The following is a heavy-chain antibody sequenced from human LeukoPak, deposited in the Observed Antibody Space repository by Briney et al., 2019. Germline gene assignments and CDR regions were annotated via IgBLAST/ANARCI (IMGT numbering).Heavy chain of an antibody. J-gene: IGHJ3*02. CDR3: ASPSVEGDDAFDI. V-gene: IGHV4-38-2*02. Sequence: PSETLSLTCTVSGYSISSGYYWGWIRQPPGKGLEWIGSIYHSGSTYYNPSLKSRVTISVDTSKNQFSLKLSSVTAADTAVYYCASPSVEGDDAFDIWGQGTMVTVSS. CDR2: IYHSGST. D-gene: IGHD2-15*01. CDR1: GYSISSGYY.